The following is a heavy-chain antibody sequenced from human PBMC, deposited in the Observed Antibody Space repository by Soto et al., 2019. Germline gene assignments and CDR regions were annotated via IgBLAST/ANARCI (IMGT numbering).Heavy chain of an antibody. V-gene: IGHV3-23*01. CDR1: GLTFSSYA. Sequence: VSLRLSCAASGLTFSSYAMSWVRQAPGKGLEWVSIISGSSDSVYYADSVKGRFTISRDNSKNALYLQMNSLRAEDTAVYYCAKLAAGMIRFPTVDYWGQGTEVTVSS. D-gene: IGHD6-13*01. CDR2: ISGSSDSV. J-gene: IGHJ4*02. CDR3: AKLAAGMIRFPTVDY.